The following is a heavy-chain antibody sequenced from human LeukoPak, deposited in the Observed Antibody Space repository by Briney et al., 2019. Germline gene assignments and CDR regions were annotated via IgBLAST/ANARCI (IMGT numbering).Heavy chain of an antibody. CDR1: GFTFSTSW. CDR2: INSDGSST. V-gene: IGHV3-74*01. Sequence: GGSLRLSCAVSGFTFSTSWMHWVRRAPGKGLVWVSRINSDGSSTTYADSVKGRFTISRDNAKNTLYLQMNSLRAEDTAMYYCARGTGYNVFDFWGQGTLVTVSS. J-gene: IGHJ4*02. CDR3: ARGTGYNVFDF. D-gene: IGHD2-8*02.